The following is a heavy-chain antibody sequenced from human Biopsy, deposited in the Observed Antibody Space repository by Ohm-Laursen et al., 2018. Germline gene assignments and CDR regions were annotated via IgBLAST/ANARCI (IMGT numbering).Heavy chain of an antibody. D-gene: IGHD3-9*01. CDR1: GGTFSNYG. CDR3: ATKLTGYFHH. CDR2: NIPILGTG. V-gene: IGHV1-69*06. Sequence: SSVKSPAKAPGGTFSNYGVNWVRQAPGQGLEWLGGNIPILGTGNYAQKFQDRVTVAADTSTSTATMELRSLRSDDTAVYYCATKLTGYFHHWGQGTLVIVSS. J-gene: IGHJ1*01.